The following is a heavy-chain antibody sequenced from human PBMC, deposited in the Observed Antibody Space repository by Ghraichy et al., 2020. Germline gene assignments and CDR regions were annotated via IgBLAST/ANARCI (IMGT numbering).Heavy chain of an antibody. CDR2: INPNSGGT. D-gene: IGHD6-19*01. CDR1: GYTFTGYY. V-gene: IGHV1-2*02. CDR3: ARDAAIAVAGTIWFDP. J-gene: IGHJ5*02. Sequence: ASVKVSCKASGYTFTGYYMHWVRQAPGQGLEWMGWINPNSGGTNYAQKIQGRVTMTRDTSISTAYMELSRLRSDDTAVYYCARDAAIAVAGTIWFDPWGQGTLVTVSS.